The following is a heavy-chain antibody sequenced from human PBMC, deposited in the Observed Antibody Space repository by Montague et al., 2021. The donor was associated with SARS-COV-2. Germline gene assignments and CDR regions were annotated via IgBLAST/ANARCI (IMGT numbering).Heavy chain of an antibody. J-gene: IGHJ4*02. Sequence: SLRLSCAASGFTFSSYWMSWVRQAPGKGLEWVANIKEDGSEKKYVGSVKGRFTISRDNAKDSLYLQMNSLRAEDTAVYYCAREYFDNSGMGHYWGQGTLVTVPS. CDR3: AREYFDNSGMGHY. CDR1: GFTFSSYW. CDR2: IKEDGSEK. V-gene: IGHV3-7*01. D-gene: IGHD3-22*01.